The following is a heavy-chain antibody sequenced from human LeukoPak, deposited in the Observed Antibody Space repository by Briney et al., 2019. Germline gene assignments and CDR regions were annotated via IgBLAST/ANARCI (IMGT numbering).Heavy chain of an antibody. CDR1: GFTFSSYG. CDR2: ISYDGSNK. V-gene: IGHV3-30*18. D-gene: IGHD3-10*01. CDR3: AKARGSVYFDY. Sequence: GGSLRLSCAASGFTFSSYGMHWVRQAPGKGLEWVAIISYDGSNKYYADSVKGRFTISRNNSKNTLYLQMNSLRADDTAVYYCAKARGSVYFDYWGQGTLVTVSS. J-gene: IGHJ4*02.